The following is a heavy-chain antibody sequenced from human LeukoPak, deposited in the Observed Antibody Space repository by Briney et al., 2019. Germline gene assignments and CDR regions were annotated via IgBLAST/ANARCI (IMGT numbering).Heavy chain of an antibody. D-gene: IGHD4-23*01. CDR2: ISGSGGST. CDR3: AKVFLTMVTQRVYYFDY. Sequence: GGSLRLSCAASGFTFSSYAMSWVRQAPGKGLEWVSAISGSGGSTYYADSVKGRFTISRDNSKNTLYLQMNSLRAEDTAVYYCAKVFLTMVTQRVYYFDYWGQGTLVTVSS. V-gene: IGHV3-23*01. CDR1: GFTFSSYA. J-gene: IGHJ4*02.